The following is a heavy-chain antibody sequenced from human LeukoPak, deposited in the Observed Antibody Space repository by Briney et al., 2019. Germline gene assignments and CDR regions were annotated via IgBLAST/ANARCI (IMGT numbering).Heavy chain of an antibody. CDR2: IHPNSGGT. Sequence: ASVKVSCKASGYTFTGYYMHWVRQATGQGLEWMGWIHPNSGGTNYAQKFQGRVTMTRDTSISTAYMELSSLRSDDTAIYYCARWTTVLTDWGQGTMVIVSS. CDR1: GYTFTGYY. J-gene: IGHJ3*01. V-gene: IGHV1-2*02. D-gene: IGHD4-17*01. CDR3: ARWTTVLTD.